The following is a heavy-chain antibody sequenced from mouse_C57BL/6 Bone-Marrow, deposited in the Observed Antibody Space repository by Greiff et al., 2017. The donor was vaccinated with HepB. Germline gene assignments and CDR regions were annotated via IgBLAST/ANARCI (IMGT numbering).Heavy chain of an antibody. V-gene: IGHV7-1*01. CDR1: GFTFSDFY. CDR3: ARDADGYDFWDY. Sequence: EVMLVESGGGLVQSGRSLRLSCATSGFTFSDFYMEWVRQAPGKGLEWIAASRNKANDYTTEYSASVKGRFIVSRDTSQSILYLQMNALRAEDTAIYYCARDADGYDFWDYWGQGTSVTVSS. J-gene: IGHJ4*01. CDR2: SRNKANDYTT. D-gene: IGHD2-2*01.